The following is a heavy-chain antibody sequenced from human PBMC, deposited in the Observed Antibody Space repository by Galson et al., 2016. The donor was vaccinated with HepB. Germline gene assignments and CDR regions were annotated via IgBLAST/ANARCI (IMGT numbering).Heavy chain of an antibody. V-gene: IGHV5-51*01. CDR2: VWPGDSDT. D-gene: IGHD6-6*01. J-gene: IGHJ4*02. Sequence: QSGAEVKKPGESLKISCKGSGYKFADYWIGWVRQMPGRGLEWMGIVWPGDSDTRYSPSFQGQVTISADKSINVAYLQWSSLKASDTAMYYCARQGEHSNQWPPFDNWGQGTLVAVAS. CDR1: GYKFADYW. CDR3: ARQGEHSNQWPPFDN.